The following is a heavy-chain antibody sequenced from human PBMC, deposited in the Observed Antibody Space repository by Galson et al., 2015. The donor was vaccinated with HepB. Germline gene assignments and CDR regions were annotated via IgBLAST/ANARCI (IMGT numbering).Heavy chain of an antibody. V-gene: IGHV3-30*03. CDR1: GFTFSRYG. CDR2: IQYDGTNK. J-gene: IGHJ2*01. CDR3: ARGLGTTLDGHFDL. Sequence: SLRLSFAASGFTFSRYGMHWVRQAPGKGLEWVAGIQYDGTNKYYADSVKGRFTISRDNMLYLQMNSLRAEDTAVYCCARGLGTTLDGHFDLWGRGTLVTVSS. D-gene: IGHD3-16*01.